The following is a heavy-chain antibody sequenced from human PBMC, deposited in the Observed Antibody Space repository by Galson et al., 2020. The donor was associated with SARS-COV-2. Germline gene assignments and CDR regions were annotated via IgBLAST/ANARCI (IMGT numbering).Heavy chain of an antibody. J-gene: IGHJ4*02. CDR2: ISGSGGST. Sequence: GGSLRLSCAASGFTFSSYAMSWVRQAPGKGLEWVSAISGSGGSTYYADSVKGRFTISRDNSKNTLYLQMNSLRAEDTAVYYCAKGYLEDYYDSSGYKISPPFDYWGQGTLVTVSS. V-gene: IGHV3-23*01. CDR3: AKGYLEDYYDSSGYKISPPFDY. D-gene: IGHD3-22*01. CDR1: GFTFSSYA.